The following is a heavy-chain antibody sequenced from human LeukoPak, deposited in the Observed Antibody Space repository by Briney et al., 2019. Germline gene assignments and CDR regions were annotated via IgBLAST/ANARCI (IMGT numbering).Heavy chain of an antibody. J-gene: IGHJ4*02. CDR1: GYTFTSYG. CDR3: ARDWGGIVVVPAAILVARPFDY. V-gene: IGHV1-18*01. CDR2: ISAYNGNT. D-gene: IGHD2-2*01. Sequence: ASVKVSCKASGYTFTSYGISWVRQAPGQGLEWVGWISAYNGNTNYAQKLQGRVTMTTDTSTSTAYMELRSLRSDDTAVYYCARDWGGIVVVPAAILVARPFDYWGQGTLVTVSS.